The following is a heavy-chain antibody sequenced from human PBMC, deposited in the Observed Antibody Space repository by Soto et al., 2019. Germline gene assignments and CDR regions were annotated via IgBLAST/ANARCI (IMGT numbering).Heavy chain of an antibody. D-gene: IGHD1-26*01. Sequence: ASVKVSCKASGYTFTNYDISWVRQATGQGLEWMGWMNPTRANTGYAQKFQGRVSMTRDTSTNAAYMELSSLRSEDTAIYYCARMATSGTLNWFDPWGQGTLVTVSS. CDR3: ARMATSGTLNWFDP. J-gene: IGHJ5*02. CDR2: MNPTRANT. V-gene: IGHV1-8*01. CDR1: GYTFTNYD.